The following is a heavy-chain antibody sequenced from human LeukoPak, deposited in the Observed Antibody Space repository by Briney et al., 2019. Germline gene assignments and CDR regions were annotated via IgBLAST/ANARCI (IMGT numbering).Heavy chain of an antibody. CDR1: GGSFSGYY. D-gene: IGHD3-3*01. Sequence: SETLSLTCAVYGGSFSGYYWSWIRQPPGKGLEWIGEINHSGSTNYNPSLKSRVTISVDTSKSQFSLKLSSVTAADTAVYYCARGLGITIWTYGMDVWGQGTTVIVSS. CDR2: INHSGST. J-gene: IGHJ6*02. V-gene: IGHV4-34*01. CDR3: ARGLGITIWTYGMDV.